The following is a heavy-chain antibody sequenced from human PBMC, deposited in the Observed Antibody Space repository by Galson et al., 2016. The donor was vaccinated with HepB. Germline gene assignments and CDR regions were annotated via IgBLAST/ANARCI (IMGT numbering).Heavy chain of an antibody. CDR1: GVSTISGDYY. CDR3: ARGTHSSRWYFLDY. Sequence: TLSLTCTVSGVSTISGDYYWSWIRQHPGKGLESIGYIYYSGVTYYNPSLKSRVTTSVDTSKKQFSLTLTSVTAADTAVYYCARGTHSSRWYFLDYWGQGILVTVSS. CDR2: IYYSGVT. V-gene: IGHV4-31*03. D-gene: IGHD3-22*01. J-gene: IGHJ4*02.